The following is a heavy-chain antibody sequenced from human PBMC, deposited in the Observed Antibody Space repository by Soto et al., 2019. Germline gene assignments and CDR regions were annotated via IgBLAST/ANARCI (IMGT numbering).Heavy chain of an antibody. Sequence: EVQLLESGGGLVKPGGSLRLSCAASGFTFSSYSMNWVRQAPGKGLEWVSSISSSSSYIYYADSVKGRFTISRDNAKNSLYLQMNSLRAEDTAVYYCARDSQLLGAFDIWGQGTMVTVSS. V-gene: IGHV3-21*01. CDR3: ARDSQLLGAFDI. J-gene: IGHJ3*02. D-gene: IGHD1-26*01. CDR2: ISSSSSYI. CDR1: GFTFSSYS.